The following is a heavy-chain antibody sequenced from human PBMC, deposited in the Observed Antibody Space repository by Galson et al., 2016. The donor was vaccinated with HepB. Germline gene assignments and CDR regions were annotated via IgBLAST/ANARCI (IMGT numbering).Heavy chain of an antibody. CDR3: TRDAGSRSWLGD. Sequence: SLRLSCAASGFTFSNYAIHWVRQAPGKGLEWVAVISYDGSNKYFAVSVKGRFTISRDNSKNTLYLQMDSLKTEDTAMYFCTRDAGSRSWLGDWGRGALVTVAS. CDR1: GFTFSNYA. J-gene: IGHJ4*02. D-gene: IGHD1-26*01. CDR2: ISYDGSNK. V-gene: IGHV3-30-3*01.